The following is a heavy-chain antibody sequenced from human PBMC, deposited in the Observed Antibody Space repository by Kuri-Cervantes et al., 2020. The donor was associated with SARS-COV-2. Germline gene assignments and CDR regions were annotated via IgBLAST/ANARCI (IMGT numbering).Heavy chain of an antibody. D-gene: IGHD6-13*01. CDR2: IWSGGGNK. Sequence: GESLKISCAASGFSFSTYAMHWVRQAPGKGLEWVAVIWSGGGNKFYADSVKGRFTISRDNSKNTLYLQMNSLRAEDTAVYYCAKDHFGLAASPGQVAFDYWGQGTLVTVSS. CDR3: AKDHFGLAASPGQVAFDY. J-gene: IGHJ4*02. V-gene: IGHV3-30*02. CDR1: GFSFSTYA.